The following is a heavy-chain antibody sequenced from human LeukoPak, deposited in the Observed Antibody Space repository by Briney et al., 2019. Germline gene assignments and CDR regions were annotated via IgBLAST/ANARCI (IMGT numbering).Heavy chain of an antibody. CDR1: GYTFTSYA. Sequence: GASVKVSCKASGYTFTSYAMHWVRQAPGQRLEWMGWINAGNGNTKYSQKFQGRVTITRDTSASTAYMELSSLRSEDTAVYYCASRGDSSGYLIDFDYWGQGTLVTVSS. D-gene: IGHD3-22*01. CDR2: INAGNGNT. V-gene: IGHV1-3*01. CDR3: ASRGDSSGYLIDFDY. J-gene: IGHJ4*02.